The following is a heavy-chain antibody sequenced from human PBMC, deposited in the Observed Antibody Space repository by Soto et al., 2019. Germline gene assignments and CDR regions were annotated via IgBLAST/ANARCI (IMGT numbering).Heavy chain of an antibody. V-gene: IGHV4-61*01. CDR3: AREPRQQLVRGYFDY. Sequence: PSETLSLTCTVSGGSVSSGSYYWSWIRQPPGKGLEWIGYIYYSGSTNYNPSLKSRVTISVDTSKNQFSLKLSSVTAADTAVYYCAREPRQQLVRGYFDYWGQGTLVTVSS. J-gene: IGHJ4*02. CDR1: GGSVSSGSYY. D-gene: IGHD6-13*01. CDR2: IYYSGST.